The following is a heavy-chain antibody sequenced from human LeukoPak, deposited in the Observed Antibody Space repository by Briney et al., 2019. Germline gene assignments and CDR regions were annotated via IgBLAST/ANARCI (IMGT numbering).Heavy chain of an antibody. Sequence: SETLSLTCAVYGGSFSGYYWSWIRQPPGKGLEWIGEINHSGSTNYNPSLKNRVTISVDTSKNQFSLKLSSVTAADTAVYYCARVSEYDFWSGYPRRVWFDPWGQGTLVTVSS. CDR1: GGSFSGYY. D-gene: IGHD3-3*01. CDR3: ARVSEYDFWSGYPRRVWFDP. J-gene: IGHJ5*02. V-gene: IGHV4-34*01. CDR2: INHSGST.